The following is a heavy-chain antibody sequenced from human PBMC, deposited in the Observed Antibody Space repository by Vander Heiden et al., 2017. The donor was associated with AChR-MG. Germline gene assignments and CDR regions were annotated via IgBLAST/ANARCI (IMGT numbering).Heavy chain of an antibody. CDR3: AKTTYGSGSYNFDY. V-gene: IGHV3-9*01. CDR2: ISWNSGSI. D-gene: IGHD3-10*01. Sequence: EVQLVESGGGLVQPGRSLRLSCAASGFTLDDYAMHWVRQAPGKGLEWVSGISWNSGSIGYADSVKGRFTISRDNAKNSLYLQMNSLRAEDTALYYCAKTTYGSGSYNFDYWGQGTLVTVSS. CDR1: GFTLDDYA. J-gene: IGHJ4*02.